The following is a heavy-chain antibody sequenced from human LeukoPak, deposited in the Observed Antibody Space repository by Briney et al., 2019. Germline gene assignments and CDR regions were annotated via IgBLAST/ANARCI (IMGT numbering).Heavy chain of an antibody. V-gene: IGHV3-23*01. Sequence: PGGSLRLSCAASGFTFSSYAMSWVRQAPGKGLEWVSAISGSGASTYYADSVKGRFTISRDNSKNTLYLQMNSLRVEDTAVYYCAKSMSGYSYGTIDYWGQGTLVTVS. CDR2: ISGSGAST. J-gene: IGHJ4*02. CDR1: GFTFSSYA. CDR3: AKSMSGYSYGTIDY. D-gene: IGHD5-18*01.